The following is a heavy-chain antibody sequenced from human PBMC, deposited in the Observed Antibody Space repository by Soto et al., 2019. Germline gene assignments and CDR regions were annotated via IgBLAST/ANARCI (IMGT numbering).Heavy chain of an antibody. CDR3: AKDWEYSCASGGPFDY. CDR2: ISGGGGST. J-gene: IGHJ4*02. CDR1: GFTFDDYA. Sequence: GGSLRLSCAASGFTFDDYAMHWVRQAPGKGLEWVSLISGGGGSTYYADSVKGRFNISIDNSKNSLYLQINSLRTEDTALYFCAKDWEYSCASGGPFDYWGQGTLGTVSS. D-gene: IGHD6-6*01. V-gene: IGHV3-43*02.